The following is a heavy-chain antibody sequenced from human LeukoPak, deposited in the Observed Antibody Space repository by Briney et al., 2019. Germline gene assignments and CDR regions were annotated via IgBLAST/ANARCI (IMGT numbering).Heavy chain of an antibody. Sequence: ASVKVSCKASGYTFTSYYMHWVRQAPGQGLEWMGIINPSGGSTSYAQKFQGRVTMTRDMSTSTAYMELRSLRSDDTAVYYCARRIVDTAMAADFDYWGQGTLVTVSS. CDR3: ARRIVDTAMAADFDY. CDR2: INPSGGST. V-gene: IGHV1-46*01. J-gene: IGHJ4*02. D-gene: IGHD5-18*01. CDR1: GYTFTSYY.